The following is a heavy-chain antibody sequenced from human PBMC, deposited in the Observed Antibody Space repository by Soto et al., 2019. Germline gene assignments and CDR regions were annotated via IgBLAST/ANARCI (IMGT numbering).Heavy chain of an antibody. D-gene: IGHD2-2*01. Sequence: GGSLRLSCAASGFTFSSYDMHWVRQATGKGLERVSAIGTAGDTFYPGSVKGRFTISRENAKNSLYLQMNSLRAGDTAVYYCARDRGYCSSTSCYSKGPLGYYMDVWGKGTTVTVSS. J-gene: IGHJ6*03. CDR2: IGTAGDT. CDR1: GFTFSSYD. V-gene: IGHV3-13*01. CDR3: ARDRGYCSSTSCYSKGPLGYYMDV.